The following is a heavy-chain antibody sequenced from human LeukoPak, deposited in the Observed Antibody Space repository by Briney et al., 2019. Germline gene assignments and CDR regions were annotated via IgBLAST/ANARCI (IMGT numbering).Heavy chain of an antibody. V-gene: IGHV3-23*01. J-gene: IGHJ4*02. CDR1: GFTFNEYP. D-gene: IGHD2-2*01. Sequence: GGSLRLSCATSGFTFNEYPMNWVRQAPGKGVEWVACISGCGADTYYADSVKSRLTISRVNYKNTLYMQTDTLRVQDTAVYHSARRLCRGTACYYFDYWGQGTLVTVSS. CDR3: ARRLCRGTACYYFDY. CDR2: ISGCGADT.